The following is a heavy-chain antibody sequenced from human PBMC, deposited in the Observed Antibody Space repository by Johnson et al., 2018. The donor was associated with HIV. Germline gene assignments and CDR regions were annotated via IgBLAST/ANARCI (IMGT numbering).Heavy chain of an antibody. CDR2: INQVGSEK. D-gene: IGHD3-10*01. CDR3: ARRVNTMVRGAILDAFDI. J-gene: IGHJ3*02. Sequence: VQLVESGGGLVQPGGSLRLSCAASGFTFSGSWMSWVRQAPGQVLEWVANINQVGSEKYYVDSVKGRFTIYRDKDKNSLYLQMNSLRAEETAVYYCARRVNTMVRGAILDAFDIWGQGTMVTVSS. CDR1: GFTFSGSW. V-gene: IGHV3-7*02.